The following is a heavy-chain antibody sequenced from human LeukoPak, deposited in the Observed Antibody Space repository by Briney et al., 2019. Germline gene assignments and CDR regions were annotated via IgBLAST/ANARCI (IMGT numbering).Heavy chain of an antibody. CDR3: KWLFDAFDI. J-gene: IGHJ3*02. D-gene: IGHD3-22*01. V-gene: IGHV3-23*01. CDR1: GFTFSSYA. CDR2: ISGSGVTT. Sequence: PGGSLRLSCVASGFTFSSYAMGWVRQAPGKGLEWVSAISGSGVTTHYAGSVKGRFSISRDNSKNTLYLQMNSLRAEDTAVYYCKWLFDAFDIWGQGTMVTVSS.